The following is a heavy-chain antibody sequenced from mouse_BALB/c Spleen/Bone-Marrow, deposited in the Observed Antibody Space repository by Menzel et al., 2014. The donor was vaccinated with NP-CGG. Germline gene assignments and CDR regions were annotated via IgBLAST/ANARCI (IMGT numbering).Heavy chain of an antibody. CDR2: IDPANGNT. CDR1: GFNIXDTY. CDR3: ASYYYGSYGFAY. D-gene: IGHD1-1*01. J-gene: IGHJ3*01. Sequence: VHVKQSGAELVKPGASVKLSCTASGFNIXDTYMHWVKQRPEQGLEWIGRIDPANGNTKYDPKFQGKTTITADTSSNTAYLQLSSLTSEDTAVYYCASYYYGSYGFAYWGQGTLVTVSA. V-gene: IGHV14-3*02.